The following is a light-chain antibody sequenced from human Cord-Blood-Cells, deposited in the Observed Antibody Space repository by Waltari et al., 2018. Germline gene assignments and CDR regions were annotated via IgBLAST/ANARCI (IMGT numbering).Light chain of an antibody. Sequence: QSALTQPASVSGSPGQSITISCTGTSSDVGGYNYVSLYQQHPGKAPKLMVYDVSNRPSGVSKRFSGSKSGNTASRTISGLQAEDEADYYCSSYTSSSTLVVFGGGTKLTVL. J-gene: IGLJ2*01. CDR3: SSYTSSSTLVV. V-gene: IGLV2-14*01. CDR1: SSDVGGYNY. CDR2: DVS.